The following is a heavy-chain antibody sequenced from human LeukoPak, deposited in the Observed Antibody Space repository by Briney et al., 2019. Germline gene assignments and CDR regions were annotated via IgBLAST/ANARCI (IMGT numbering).Heavy chain of an antibody. CDR3: AKADSNSYYEY. CDR2: ISRDGGDK. V-gene: IGHV3-7*01. Sequence: SGGSLRLSCAASGFTFSTSWMTWVRQAPGKGLEWVASISRDGGDKQYAESIKGRLTISRDNVKNSLYLEINSLRADDTAIYYCAKADSNSYYEYWGQGTLVTVSA. CDR1: GFTFSTSW. J-gene: IGHJ4*02. D-gene: IGHD2-15*01.